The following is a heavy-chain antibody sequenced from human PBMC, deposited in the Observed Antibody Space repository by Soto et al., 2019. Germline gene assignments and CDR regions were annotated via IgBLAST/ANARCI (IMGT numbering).Heavy chain of an antibody. Sequence: GGSLRLSCAASGFTFNASNMNWVRQAPGKGLEWVSSTTTNSRYIYYADSVKGRLTISRDNSKNTLYLQMNSLRADDTAVYYCAKVSSGWYRSPNWLDPWGQGTLVTVSS. D-gene: IGHD6-19*01. CDR2: TTTNSRYI. V-gene: IGHV3-21*04. J-gene: IGHJ5*02. CDR1: GFTFNASN. CDR3: AKVSSGWYRSPNWLDP.